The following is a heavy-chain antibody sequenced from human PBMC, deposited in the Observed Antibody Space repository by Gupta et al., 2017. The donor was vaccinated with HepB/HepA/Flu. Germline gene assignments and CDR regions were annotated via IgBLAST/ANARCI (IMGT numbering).Heavy chain of an antibody. Sequence: EVHLVASGGGLVQPGTFLRLSCAASGFTFDDYPMHWVRQAPGTGVEWVSGISWNSGDLGYANSVRGRFTTSRDNAKNSLYLQMNSLRPEATALYYCAKASGRTWTACDAWGQGTLLTVSS. J-gene: IGHJ5*02. CDR2: ISWNSGDL. CDR3: AKASGRTWTACDA. CDR1: GFTFDDYP. D-gene: IGHD3/OR15-3a*01. V-gene: IGHV3-9*01.